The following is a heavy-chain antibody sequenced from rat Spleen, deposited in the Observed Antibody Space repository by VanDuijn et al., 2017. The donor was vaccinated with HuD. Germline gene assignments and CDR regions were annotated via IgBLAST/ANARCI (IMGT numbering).Heavy chain of an antibody. J-gene: IGHJ4*01. D-gene: IGHD1-5*01. CDR1: GFTFSNYG. CDR2: ISYDGTAT. V-gene: IGHV5-29*01. CDR3: ARHPYNRYVMDA. Sequence: EVQLVESGGGLVQPGRSLKLSCAASGFTFSNYGMAWVRQAPTKGLEWVASISYDGTATYYRDSVKGRFTISRDNAKSTLYLQMDSLRSEDTATYYCARHPYNRYVMDAWGQGASVTVSS.